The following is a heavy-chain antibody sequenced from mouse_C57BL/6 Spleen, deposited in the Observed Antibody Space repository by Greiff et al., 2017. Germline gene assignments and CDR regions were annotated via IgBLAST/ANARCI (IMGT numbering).Heavy chain of an antibody. Sequence: QVQLQQSGPELVKPGASVKISCKASGYAFSSSWMNWVKQRPGKGLEWIGRIYPGDGDTNYNGKFKGKATLTADKSSSTAYMQLCSLTSEDSAVYFCASKDWDGFDYWGQGTTLTVSS. CDR2: IYPGDGDT. CDR3: ASKDWDGFDY. CDR1: GYAFSSSW. D-gene: IGHD4-1*01. J-gene: IGHJ2*01. V-gene: IGHV1-82*01.